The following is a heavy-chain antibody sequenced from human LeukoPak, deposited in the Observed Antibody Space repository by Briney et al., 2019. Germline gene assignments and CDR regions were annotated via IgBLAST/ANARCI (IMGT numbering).Heavy chain of an antibody. D-gene: IGHD3-22*01. CDR2: IYYSGST. V-gene: IGHV4-39*07. CDR3: VSTYYYDSSGYRDY. Sequence: SETLSLTCTVSGGSISSSSYYWGWIRQPPGKGLEWIGSIYYSGSTYYNPSLKSRVTISVDTSKNQFSLKLSSVTAADTAVYYCVSTYYYDSSGYRDYWGQGTLVTVSS. J-gene: IGHJ4*02. CDR1: GGSISSSSYY.